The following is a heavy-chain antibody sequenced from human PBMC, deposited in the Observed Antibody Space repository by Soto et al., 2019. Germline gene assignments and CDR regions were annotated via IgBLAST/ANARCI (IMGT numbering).Heavy chain of an antibody. Sequence: QVQLVQSGAEVRKPGSSVKVSCKASGGTFSRHAISWVRQAPGQGLEWMGGIIPIFGTANHAQKFQGRVKIIADEYTSTVYMELSSLRSEDTAMYYCARGWGYDSNDYYYAYWGQGTLVIVSS. CDR2: IIPIFGTA. CDR1: GGTFSRHA. D-gene: IGHD3-22*01. V-gene: IGHV1-69*01. J-gene: IGHJ4*02. CDR3: ARGWGYDSNDYYYAY.